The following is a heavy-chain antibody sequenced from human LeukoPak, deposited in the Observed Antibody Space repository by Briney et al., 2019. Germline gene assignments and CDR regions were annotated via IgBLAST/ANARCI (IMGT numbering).Heavy chain of an antibody. V-gene: IGHV1-69*13. CDR2: IIPIFGTA. D-gene: IGHD5-18*01. CDR1: GGTFSSYA. Sequence: GASVKVSCKASGGTFSSYAISWVRQAPGQGLEWMGGIIPIFGTANYAQKFQGRVTITADESTSTAYMELSSLRSEDTAVYYCARFLRGYSYGLFDYWGQGTLVTASS. J-gene: IGHJ4*02. CDR3: ARFLRGYSYGLFDY.